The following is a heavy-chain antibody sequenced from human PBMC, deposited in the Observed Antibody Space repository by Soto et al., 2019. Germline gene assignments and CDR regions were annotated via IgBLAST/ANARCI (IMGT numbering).Heavy chain of an antibody. CDR3: ARARYQRFGELVLDY. Sequence: ASVKVFCKASGGTFSSYAISWVRQAPGQGLEWMGGIIPIFGTANYAQKFQGRVTITADESTSTAYMELSSLRSEDTAVYYCARARYQRFGELVLDYWGQGTLVTVSS. CDR2: IIPIFGTA. J-gene: IGHJ4*02. CDR1: GGTFSSYA. V-gene: IGHV1-69*13. D-gene: IGHD3-10*01.